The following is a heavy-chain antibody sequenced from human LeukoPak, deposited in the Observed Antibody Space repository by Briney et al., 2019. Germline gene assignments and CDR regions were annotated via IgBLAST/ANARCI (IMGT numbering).Heavy chain of an antibody. D-gene: IGHD3-10*01. Sequence: GGSLRLSCAASGFTFSSYSMSWVRQAPGKGLEWVSTISGSGGSTYYADSVKGRFTISRDNSKNTLYLQMNSLRAEDTAVYYCAKSSSMVRGVMAFDIWGQGTMVTVSS. CDR2: ISGSGGST. J-gene: IGHJ3*02. CDR3: AKSSSMVRGVMAFDI. V-gene: IGHV3-23*01. CDR1: GFTFSSYS.